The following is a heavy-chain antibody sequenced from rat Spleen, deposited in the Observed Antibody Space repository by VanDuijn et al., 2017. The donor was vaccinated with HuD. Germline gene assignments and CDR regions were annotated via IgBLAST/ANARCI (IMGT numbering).Heavy chain of an antibody. CDR2: IKAKSNNYAT. D-gene: IGHD1-12*02. J-gene: IGHJ2*01. Sequence: EVQVLESGGGLVQPGNSLKLSCATSGFTFSTAWMYWYRQFPEKRLEWVARIKAKSNNYATDYTESVKGRFTISRDDSKSSIYLQVNSVTTEDTATYYCDANYDGTYYYFDYWGQGVMVTVSS. V-gene: IGHV6-6*01. CDR3: DANYDGTYYYFDY. CDR1: GFTFSTAW.